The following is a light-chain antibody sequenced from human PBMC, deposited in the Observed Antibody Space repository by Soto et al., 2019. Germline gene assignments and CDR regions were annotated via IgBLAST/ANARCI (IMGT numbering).Light chain of an antibody. Sequence: QSALTQPASVSGSPGQSITISCTGTSSDVENYNLVSWYQQHSGKAPKLMIYEGSKWPSGVSNRFSGSKSGNTASLTISGLQAEDEADYYCCSYAGSSTGVFGGGTKLTVL. J-gene: IGLJ3*02. CDR2: EGS. V-gene: IGLV2-23*01. CDR3: CSYAGSSTGV. CDR1: SSDVENYNL.